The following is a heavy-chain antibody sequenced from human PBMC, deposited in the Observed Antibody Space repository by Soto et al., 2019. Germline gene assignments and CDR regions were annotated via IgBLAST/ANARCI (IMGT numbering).Heavy chain of an antibody. CDR3: AKDSRLPGFGLLIHDFDI. V-gene: IGHV3-23*01. CDR1: GFTFNDYA. D-gene: IGHD3-3*01. Sequence: PGGSLRLSCAVSGFTFNDYAMSWVRQAPGKGLEWVSTISGSLGSAYYAASVEGRFTISGDNSNNTLYLQMNGLRVEDTATYYCAKDSRLPGFGLLIHDFDIWGHGTMVPVSS. J-gene: IGHJ3*02. CDR2: ISGSLGSA.